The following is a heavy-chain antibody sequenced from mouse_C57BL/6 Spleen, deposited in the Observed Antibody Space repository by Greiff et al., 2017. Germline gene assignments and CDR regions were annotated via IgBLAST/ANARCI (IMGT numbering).Heavy chain of an antibody. CDR2: IYPGSGNT. D-gene: IGHD2-4*01. Sequence: QVQLKESGAELVRPGASVKLSCKASGYTFTDYYINWVKQRPGQGLEWIARIYPGSGNTYYNEKFKGKATLTAEKSSSTAYMQLSSLTSEDSAVYFCARGDDYDFYHAMDYWGQGTSVTVSS. J-gene: IGHJ4*01. V-gene: IGHV1-76*01. CDR3: ARGDDYDFYHAMDY. CDR1: GYTFTDYY.